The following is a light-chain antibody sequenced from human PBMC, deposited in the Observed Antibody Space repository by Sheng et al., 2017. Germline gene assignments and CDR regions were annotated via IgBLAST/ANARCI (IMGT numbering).Light chain of an antibody. V-gene: IGKV3-15*01. CDR1: QIINNY. CDR3: QQYNHWPPGRS. Sequence: IVMTQSPDSLSVAPGERATLSCRASQIINNYLAWYQQRPGQPPRLLIYDVSIRATGVPARFSGSGSGTDFTLTISGLQSEDFAVYYCQQYNHWPPGRSFGQGTRVEI. CDR2: DVS. J-gene: IGKJ1*01.